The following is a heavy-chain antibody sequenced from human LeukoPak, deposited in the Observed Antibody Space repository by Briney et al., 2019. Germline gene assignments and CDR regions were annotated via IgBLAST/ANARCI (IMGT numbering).Heavy chain of an antibody. CDR1: GFTVSSNS. Sequence: PGGSLRLSCTVSGFTVSSNSMSWVRQAPGKGLEWVSFIYSDNTHYSDSVKGRFTISRDNSKNTLYLQMNSLRAEDTAVYYCARGVEMATTVDYWGQGTLVTVSS. J-gene: IGHJ4*02. CDR2: IYSDNT. D-gene: IGHD5-24*01. V-gene: IGHV3-53*01. CDR3: ARGVEMATTVDY.